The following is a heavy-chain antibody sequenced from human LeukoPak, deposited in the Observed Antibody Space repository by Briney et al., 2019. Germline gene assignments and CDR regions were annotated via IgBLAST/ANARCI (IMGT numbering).Heavy chain of an antibody. CDR1: GFTFDDYA. Sequence: GGSLRLSCAASGFTFDDYAMHWVRLAPGKGLEWVSGISWNSGSIGYADSVKGRFTISRDNAKNSLYLQMNSLRAEDMALYYCAKGCSGWYYYFDYWGQGTLVTVSS. CDR3: AKGCSGWYYYFDY. V-gene: IGHV3-9*03. J-gene: IGHJ4*02. CDR2: ISWNSGSI. D-gene: IGHD6-19*01.